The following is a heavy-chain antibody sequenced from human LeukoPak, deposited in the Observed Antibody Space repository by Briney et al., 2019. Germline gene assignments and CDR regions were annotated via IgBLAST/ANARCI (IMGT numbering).Heavy chain of an antibody. CDR2: IYYSGST. V-gene: IGHV4-39*01. Sequence: PSETLSLTCTVSGGSISSSSYYWGWIRQPPGKGLEWIGSIYYSGSTYYNPSLKSRVTISVDTSKNQFSLKLRSVTAADTAVYYCARPEPAAAGTGGDYWGQGNLVTVSS. CDR3: ARPEPAAAGTGGDY. CDR1: GGSISSSSYY. J-gene: IGHJ4*02. D-gene: IGHD6-13*01.